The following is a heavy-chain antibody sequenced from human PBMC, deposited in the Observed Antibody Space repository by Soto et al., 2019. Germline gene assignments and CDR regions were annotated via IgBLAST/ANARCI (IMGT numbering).Heavy chain of an antibody. CDR2: IYYSGST. CDR3: ARDGYSSSGYAWDAIDI. CDR1: GGSISSYY. V-gene: IGHV4-59*01. Sequence: QVQLQESGPGLVKPSETLSLTCTVSGGSISSYYWSWIRQPPGKGLEWIGYIYYSGSTNDNPSLKKRVTISIDTSENQISMKLISVTAAYTAVYYWARDGYSSSGYAWDAIDIWGQGTIGTVSS. D-gene: IGHD6-13*01. J-gene: IGHJ3*02.